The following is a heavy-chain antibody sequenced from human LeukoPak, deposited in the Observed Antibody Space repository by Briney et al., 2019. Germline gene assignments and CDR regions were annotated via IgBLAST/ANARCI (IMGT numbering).Heavy chain of an antibody. CDR1: GYTLSELS. CDR3: TTDTIAAVGAPDDAFDI. J-gene: IGHJ3*02. V-gene: IGHV1-24*01. Sequence: ASVKVSCKLSGYTLSELSMHWVRQAPGKGLEWMGGFDPEDGETVYAQKFQGRVTMTEDTSTDTAYMELSSLRSEDTAVYYCTTDTIAAVGAPDDAFDIWGQGTMVTVSS. D-gene: IGHD6-13*01. CDR2: FDPEDGET.